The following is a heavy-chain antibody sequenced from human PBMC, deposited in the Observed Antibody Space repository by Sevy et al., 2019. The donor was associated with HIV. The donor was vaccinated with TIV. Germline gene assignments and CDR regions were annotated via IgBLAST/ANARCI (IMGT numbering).Heavy chain of an antibody. Sequence: GGSLRLSCTASGFTFSSYEMNWVRQAPGKGLEWVSYITNSGSSIYYSDSVRGRFTVSRDNAKNSLYLQMKSLRAEDTAVYYCARELPPSATTVAHFDYWGRGTLVTVSS. CDR3: ARELPPSATTVAHFDY. J-gene: IGHJ4*02. D-gene: IGHD4-17*01. CDR2: ITNSGSSI. CDR1: GFTFSSYE. V-gene: IGHV3-48*03.